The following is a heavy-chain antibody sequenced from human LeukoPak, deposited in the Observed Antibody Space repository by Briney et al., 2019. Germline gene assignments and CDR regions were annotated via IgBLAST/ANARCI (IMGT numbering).Heavy chain of an antibody. J-gene: IGHJ6*02. CDR1: GFTLRNNA. Sequence: PGGSLRLSCSASGFTLRNNAMHWVRQAPGKGLEYVSTITRNGDSTIYADSVKDRFTISRDNSRNTLYLEVTSLRFEDTAVYYCVKDRSVTRSPYFGMDVWGQGTTVTVSS. D-gene: IGHD3-10*01. CDR3: VKDRSVTRSPYFGMDV. V-gene: IGHV3-64D*08. CDR2: ITRNGDST.